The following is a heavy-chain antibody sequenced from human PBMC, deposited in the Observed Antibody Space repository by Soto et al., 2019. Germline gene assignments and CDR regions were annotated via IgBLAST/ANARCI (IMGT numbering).Heavy chain of an antibody. Sequence: QVQLVQSGAEVKKPGSSVKVSCKASGGTFSSYTISWVRQAPGQGLEWMGRIIPILGIANYAQKLEGRVTITADKSTSTAYMELSSLRSEDTAVYYCARGAVAGPFDYWGQGTLVTVSS. J-gene: IGHJ4*02. D-gene: IGHD6-19*01. V-gene: IGHV1-69*02. CDR1: GGTFSSYT. CDR3: ARGAVAGPFDY. CDR2: IIPILGIA.